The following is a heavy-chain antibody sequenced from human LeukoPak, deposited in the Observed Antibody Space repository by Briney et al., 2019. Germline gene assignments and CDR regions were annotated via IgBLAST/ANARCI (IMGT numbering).Heavy chain of an antibody. CDR1: GGSISSSSYY. CDR3: ARDRCGGDCYDY. J-gene: IGHJ4*02. V-gene: IGHV4-31*03. D-gene: IGHD2-21*01. CDR2: IYYSGST. Sequence: KPSETLSLTCTVSGGSISSSSYYWGWIRQHPGKGLEWIGYIYYSGSTYYNPSLKSRVTISVDTSKNQFSLKLSSVTAADTAVYYCARDRCGGDCYDYWGQGTLVTVSS.